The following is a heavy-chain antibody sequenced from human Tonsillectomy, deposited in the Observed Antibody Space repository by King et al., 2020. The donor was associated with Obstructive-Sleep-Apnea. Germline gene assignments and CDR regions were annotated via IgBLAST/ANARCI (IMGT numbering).Heavy chain of an antibody. V-gene: IGHV3-66*01. CDR3: ARGHYDILTGYYSSP. Sequence: VQLVESGGGLVQPGGSLRLSCVASGFTVSSNYMSWVRQAPGKGLEWLSVIYSGGTPYYADSVKGRFTISRANSQNTPFLQMNSLRVEDTAVYYCARGHYDILTGYYSSPWGQGTLVTVSS. CDR1: GFTVSSNY. CDR2: IYSGGTP. J-gene: IGHJ5*02. D-gene: IGHD3-9*01.